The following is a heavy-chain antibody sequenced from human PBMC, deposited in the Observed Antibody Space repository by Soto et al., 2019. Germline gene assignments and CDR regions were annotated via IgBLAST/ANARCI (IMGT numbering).Heavy chain of an antibody. Sequence: GGSLRLSCPVSGFTVNDNYLNWVRQAPGKGLEWVSVIYTSGITYYADSVKGRFTISRDNSKNTVYLQMDSLRDEDTAVYYCTRGTVHYTDTTGYSLYDYWGQGTLVTVSS. D-gene: IGHD3-22*01. CDR1: GFTVNDNY. J-gene: IGHJ4*02. CDR2: IYTSGIT. V-gene: IGHV3-53*01. CDR3: TRGTVHYTDTTGYSLYDY.